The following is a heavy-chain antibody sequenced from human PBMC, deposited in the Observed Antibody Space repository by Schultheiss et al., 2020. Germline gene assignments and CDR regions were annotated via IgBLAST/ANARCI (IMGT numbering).Heavy chain of an antibody. V-gene: IGHV3-33*01. CDR2: IWYDGSNK. Sequence: GESLKISCAASGFTFSSYGMHWVRQAPGKGLEWVAVIWYDGSNKYYADSVKGRFTISRDNAKNSLYLQMNSLRAEDTAVYYCARDDMVQGVIIPQGNGMDVWGQGTTVTVSS. CDR3: ARDDMVQGVIIPQGNGMDV. J-gene: IGHJ6*02. CDR1: GFTFSSYG. D-gene: IGHD3-10*01.